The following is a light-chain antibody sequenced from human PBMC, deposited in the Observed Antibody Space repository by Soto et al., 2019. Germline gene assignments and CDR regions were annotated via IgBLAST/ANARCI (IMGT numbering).Light chain of an antibody. CDR3: QQSYSTPRT. V-gene: IGKV3-20*01. J-gene: IGKJ1*01. CDR1: QSVSSSY. CDR2: GAS. Sequence: EIVLTQSPGILSLSPGERATLSCRASQSVSSSYLAWYQQKPGQAPRLLIYGASSRATGIPDRFSGSGSGTDFTLTISSLQPEDFATYYCQQSYSTPRTFGQGTKVDIK.